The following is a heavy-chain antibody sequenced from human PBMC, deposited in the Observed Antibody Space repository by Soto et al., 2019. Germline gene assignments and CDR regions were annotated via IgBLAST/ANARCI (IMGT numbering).Heavy chain of an antibody. V-gene: IGHV4-59*01. CDR1: GGSSSSYY. D-gene: IGHD6-19*01. Sequence: QVQLQESGPGLVKPSETLSLTCTVSGGSSSSYYWSWFRQPPGKGLEWIGYIYYRGTSHYNPSLKSRATISIDTSTDQFSLKLTSVTAADTAVYFCARGSRIAVPAPFDDWGQGTLVTVSS. J-gene: IGHJ4*02. CDR2: IYYRGTS. CDR3: ARGSRIAVPAPFDD.